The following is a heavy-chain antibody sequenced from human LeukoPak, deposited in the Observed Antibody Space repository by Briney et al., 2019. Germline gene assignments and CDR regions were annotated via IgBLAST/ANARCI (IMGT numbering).Heavy chain of an antibody. J-gene: IGHJ5*02. D-gene: IGHD2-21*01. V-gene: IGHV4-39*01. Sequence: SETLSLTCTVSGGSISSSSYYWGWIRQPPGKGLEWIGSIYYSGSTYYNPSLKSRVTISVDTSKNQFSLKLSSVTAADTAVYYCATYSLGRGFDPWGQGTLVTVSS. CDR2: IYYSGST. CDR1: GGSISSSSYY. CDR3: ATYSLGRGFDP.